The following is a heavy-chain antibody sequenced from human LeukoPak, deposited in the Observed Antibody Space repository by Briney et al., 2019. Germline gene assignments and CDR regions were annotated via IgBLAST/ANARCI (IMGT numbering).Heavy chain of an antibody. V-gene: IGHV1-46*01. CDR3: ATGGGRDSYWFDP. D-gene: IGHD3-10*01. Sequence: GASVKVSCKTSGYTFTSYFIHWVRQAPGQGLEWMGLINPSGGSTNYAHQFQGRVTMTEDTSTDTAYMELSSLRSEDTAVYYCATGGGRDSYWFDPWGQGTLVTVSS. J-gene: IGHJ5*02. CDR2: INPSGGST. CDR1: GYTFTSYF.